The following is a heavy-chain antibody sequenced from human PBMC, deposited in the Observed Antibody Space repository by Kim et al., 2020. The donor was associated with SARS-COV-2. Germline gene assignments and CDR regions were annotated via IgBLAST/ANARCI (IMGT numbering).Heavy chain of an antibody. V-gene: IGHV3-74*01. Sequence: GGSLRLSCAASGFTFSNYWMHWVRQAPGKGLVWVSRINGDGSSTTYADSVKGRFTISRDNAKNTLYPQMNSLRAEDTAVYYCARDLGVRGLWGQGTLVTVSS. D-gene: IGHD3-16*01. CDR3: ARDLGVRGL. CDR1: GFTFSNYW. J-gene: IGHJ4*02. CDR2: INGDGSST.